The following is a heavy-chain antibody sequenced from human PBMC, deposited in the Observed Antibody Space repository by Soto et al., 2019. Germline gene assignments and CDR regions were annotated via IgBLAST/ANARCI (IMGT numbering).Heavy chain of an antibody. CDR1: GDTFSDYY. CDR2: INPNSGAT. CDR3: ARGSRGATATLDYYYFYMDV. J-gene: IGHJ6*03. D-gene: IGHD5-12*01. Sequence: QVQLVQSGAEVRKPGASVTVSCRTSGDTFSDYYIHWVRQAPGQGLEWMGWINPNSGATNYAQKFRGWVTMTRNTSIRTVYMQLRRLRSDDTAVYYWARGSRGATATLDYYYFYMDVWGTGTTVTVS. V-gene: IGHV1-2*04.